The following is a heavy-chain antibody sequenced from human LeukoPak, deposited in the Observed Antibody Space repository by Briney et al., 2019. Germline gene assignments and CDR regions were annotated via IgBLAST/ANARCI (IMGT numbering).Heavy chain of an antibody. Sequence: GGSLRLSCAASGFTFSRYAMSGLDQPPGRGRDGVSAISGSGGSTYYADSVKGRFTISRDNSKNTLYLQMNSLRAEDTAVYYCAKGGSSSSNAFDYWGQGTLVTVSS. D-gene: IGHD6-6*01. J-gene: IGHJ4*02. V-gene: IGHV3-23*01. CDR1: GFTFSRYA. CDR3: AKGGSSSSNAFDY. CDR2: ISGSGGST.